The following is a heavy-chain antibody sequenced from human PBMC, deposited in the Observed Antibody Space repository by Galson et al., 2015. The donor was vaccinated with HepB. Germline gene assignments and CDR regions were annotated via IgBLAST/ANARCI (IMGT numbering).Heavy chain of an antibody. CDR1: GGTFSSYA. V-gene: IGHV1-69*13. CDR2: IIPIFGTA. Sequence: SVKVSCKASGGTFSSYAISWVRQAPGQGLEWMGGIIPIFGTANYAQKFQGRVTITADESTSTAYMELSSLRSEDTAVYYCARVYCDSSGEYYYYYYMDVWGKGTTVTVSS. J-gene: IGHJ6*03. CDR3: ARVYCDSSGEYYYYYYMDV. D-gene: IGHD3-22*01.